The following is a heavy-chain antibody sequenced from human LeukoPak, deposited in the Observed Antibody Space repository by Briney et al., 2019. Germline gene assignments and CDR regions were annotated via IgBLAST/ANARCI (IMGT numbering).Heavy chain of an antibody. V-gene: IGHV4-34*01. CDR3: ARDVCSGGSCYSNWFDP. Sequence: TSETLSLTCAVYGGSFSGYYWSWIRQPPGKGLEWIGEINHSGSTNYNPSLKSRVTMSVDTSKNQFSLKLSSVTAADTAVYYCARDVCSGGSCYSNWFDPWGQGTLVTVSS. CDR1: GGSFSGYY. D-gene: IGHD2-15*01. CDR2: INHSGST. J-gene: IGHJ5*02.